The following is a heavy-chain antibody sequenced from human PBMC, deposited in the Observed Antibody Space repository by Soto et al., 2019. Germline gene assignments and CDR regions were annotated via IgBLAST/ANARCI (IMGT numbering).Heavy chain of an antibody. V-gene: IGHV4-30-4*01. D-gene: IGHD4-17*01. CDR2: IYYSGST. CDR1: GGSISSGDYY. J-gene: IGHJ4*02. Sequence: QVQLQESGPGLVKPSQTLSLTCTVSGGSISSGDYYWSWIRQPPGKGLEWIGYIYYSGSTYYNPSLKSRVTLSAXTSKNQFSLKLSSVTAADTAVYYCARGSFGDPVDYWGQGTLVTVSS. CDR3: ARGSFGDPVDY.